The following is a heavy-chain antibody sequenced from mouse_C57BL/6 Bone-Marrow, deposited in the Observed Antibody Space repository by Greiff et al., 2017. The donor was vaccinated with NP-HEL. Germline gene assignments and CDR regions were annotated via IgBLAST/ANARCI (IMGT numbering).Heavy chain of an antibody. D-gene: IGHD1-1*01. J-gene: IGHJ4*01. CDR2: IDPSDSYT. CDR3: ARDYGSSYGYAMDY. Sequence: QVQLQQPGAELVRPGTSVKLSCKASGYTFTSYWMHWVKQRPGQGLEWIGVIDPSDSYTNSNQKFKGKATLTVDTSSSTAYMQLSSLTSEDSAVYYCARDYGSSYGYAMDYWGQGTSVTVSS. CDR1: GYTFTSYW. V-gene: IGHV1-59*01.